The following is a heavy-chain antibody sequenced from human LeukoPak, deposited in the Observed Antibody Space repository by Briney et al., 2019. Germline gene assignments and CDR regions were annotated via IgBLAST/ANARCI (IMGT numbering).Heavy chain of an antibody. CDR2: ISYDGSNK. CDR1: GFTFSSHA. D-gene: IGHD1-26*01. Sequence: GGSLRLSCAASGFTFSSHAMHWVRQAPGKGLEWVAVISYDGSNKYYADSVKGRFTISRDNSKNTLYLQMNSLRAEDTAVYYCARDLYGVGYFDYWGQGTLVTVSS. J-gene: IGHJ4*02. V-gene: IGHV3-30*04. CDR3: ARDLYGVGYFDY.